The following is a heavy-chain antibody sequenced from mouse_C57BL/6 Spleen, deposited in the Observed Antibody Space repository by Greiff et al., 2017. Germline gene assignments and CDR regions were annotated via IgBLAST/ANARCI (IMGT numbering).Heavy chain of an antibody. CDR1: GYTFTSYW. J-gene: IGHJ2*01. CDR2: IDPSDSYT. CDR3: AREPLDGLYCDY. V-gene: IGHV1-59*01. Sequence: QVQLQQPGAELVRPGTSVKLSCKASGYTFTSYWLHWVKQRPGQGLEWIGVIDPSDSYTNYNQKFKGKATLTVDTSSSTAYMQLSSLTSEDSAVYYCAREPLDGLYCDYGGQGTTLTVSS. D-gene: IGHD1-1*01.